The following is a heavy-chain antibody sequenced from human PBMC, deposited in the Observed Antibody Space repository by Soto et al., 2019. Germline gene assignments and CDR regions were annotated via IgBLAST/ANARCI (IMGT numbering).Heavy chain of an antibody. D-gene: IGHD2-8*01. V-gene: IGHV4-59*08. J-gene: IGHJ6*02. CDR3: ASLVWTYYYYGMDV. Sequence: PSETLSLTCTVSGGSIISYYWSWIRQPPGKGLEWIGYIYYSGSTNYNPSLKSRVTISVDTSKNQFSLKLSSVTAADTAVYYCASLVWTYYYYGMDVWGQGTTVTVSS. CDR1: GGSIISYY. CDR2: IYYSGST.